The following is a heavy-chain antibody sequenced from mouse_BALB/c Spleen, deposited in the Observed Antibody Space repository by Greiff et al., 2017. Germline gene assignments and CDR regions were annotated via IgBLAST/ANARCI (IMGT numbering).Heavy chain of an antibody. CDR3: TRVGITTAPWFAY. J-gene: IGHJ3*01. D-gene: IGHD1-2*01. CDR2: IYPGNSDT. CDR1: GYSFTSYW. V-gene: IGHV1-5*01. Sequence: VQLQQSGTVLARPGASVKMSCKASGYSFTSYWMHWVKQRPGQGLEWIGAIYPGNSDTSYNQKFKGKAKLTAVTSASTAYMELSSLTNEDSAVYYCTRVGITTAPWFAYWGQGTRVTVSA.